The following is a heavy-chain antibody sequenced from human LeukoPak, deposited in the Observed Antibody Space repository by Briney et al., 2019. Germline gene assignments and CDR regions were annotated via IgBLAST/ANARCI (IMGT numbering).Heavy chain of an antibody. D-gene: IGHD3-22*01. J-gene: IGHJ4*02. Sequence: GGSLGLSCAASGFTFSSYAMSWVRQAPGKGLEWVSAISGSGGSTYYADSVKGRFTISRDNSKNTLYLQMNSLRAEDTAVYYCAKDPNVVHYYDSSGYSFDYWGQGTLVTVSS. CDR1: GFTFSSYA. CDR3: AKDPNVVHYYDSSGYSFDY. V-gene: IGHV3-23*01. CDR2: ISGSGGST.